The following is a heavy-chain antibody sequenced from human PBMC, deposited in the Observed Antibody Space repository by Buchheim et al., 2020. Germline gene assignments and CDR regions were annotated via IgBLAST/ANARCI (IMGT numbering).Heavy chain of an antibody. CDR1: GYTFTSYG. J-gene: IGHJ6*02. CDR2: ISAYNGNT. Sequence: QVQLVQSGAEVKKPGASVKVSCKASGYTFTSYGISWVRQAPGQGLEWMGWISAYNGNTNYAQKLQGRVTMTTDTSTSTAYMELRILRSDDTAVYYCARFIVLVPAAKTRTTEPISYGMDVWGQGTT. D-gene: IGHD2-2*01. CDR3: ARFIVLVPAAKTRTTEPISYGMDV. V-gene: IGHV1-18*01.